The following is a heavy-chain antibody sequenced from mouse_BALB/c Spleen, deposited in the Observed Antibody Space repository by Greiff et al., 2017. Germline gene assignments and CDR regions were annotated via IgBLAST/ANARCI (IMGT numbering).Heavy chain of an antibody. CDR2: INPSTGYT. J-gene: IGHJ3*01. CDR1: GYTFTSYW. CDR3: ASYYYGSSYAWFAY. D-gene: IGHD1-1*01. Sequence: LVESGAELAKPGASVKMSCKASGYTFTSYWMHWVKQRPGQGLEWIGYINPSTGYTEYNQKFKDKATLTADKSSSTAYMQLSSLTSEDSAVYYCASYYYGSSYAWFAYWGQGTLVTVSA. V-gene: IGHV1-7*01.